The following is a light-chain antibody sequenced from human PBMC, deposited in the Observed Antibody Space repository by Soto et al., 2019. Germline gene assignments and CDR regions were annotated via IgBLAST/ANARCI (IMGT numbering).Light chain of an antibody. V-gene: IGLV2-14*01. CDR3: NSYTTSSTLV. Sequence: QSALTQPASVSGSPGQSITISCTGTSSDVGGYNYVSWYQQHPGKAPKLMIYDVSKRPSGVSNRFSGSKSGNTASLTISGLQAEDEADYYCNSYTTSSTLVLGGGTKLTVL. CDR1: SSDVGGYNY. CDR2: DVS. J-gene: IGLJ3*02.